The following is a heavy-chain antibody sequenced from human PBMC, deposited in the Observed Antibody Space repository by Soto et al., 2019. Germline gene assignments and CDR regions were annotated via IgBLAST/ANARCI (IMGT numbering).Heavy chain of an antibody. CDR1: GYSITTGRYY. Sequence: QVQLQESGPGLVKPSETLSITCTVSGYSITTGRYYWSWIRQRPGEGLQWIGFIFHTGTTYYNPSLRRRASLSVVTSEIHFSLRLTSVTAADTAVYYCAREEGGDRGCFVFDTGGQGIPVTVSS. CDR3: AREEGGDRGCFVFDT. D-gene: IGHD2-21*02. J-gene: IGHJ3*02. V-gene: IGHV4-31*03. CDR2: IFHTGTT.